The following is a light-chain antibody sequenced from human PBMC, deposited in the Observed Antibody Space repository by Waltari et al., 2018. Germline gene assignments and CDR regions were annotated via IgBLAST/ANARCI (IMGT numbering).Light chain of an antibody. V-gene: IGLV3-10*01. CDR2: EDS. Sequence: SYELTQPPSVSVSPGQAARITCPGDALPKKYAYWYQQKSGQAPGLVIYEDSKRPSGIPERFSGSSSGTTATLTLSGAQVEDEGDYYCYSTDSSDTHRVFGGGTKLTVL. J-gene: IGLJ3*02. CDR3: YSTDSSDTHRV. CDR1: ALPKKY.